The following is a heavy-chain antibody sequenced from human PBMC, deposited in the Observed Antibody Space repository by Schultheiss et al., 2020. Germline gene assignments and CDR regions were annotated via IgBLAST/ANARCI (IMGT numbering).Heavy chain of an antibody. V-gene: IGHV3-15*07. CDR3: TTGLAIYYYYGMDV. Sequence: GGSLRLSCAASGFSVSSDDMNWVRQAPGQGLEWVGRIKSKTDGGTTDYAAPVKGRFTISRDDSKNTLYLQMNSLKTEDTAVYYCTTGLAIYYYYGMDVWGKGTTVTVSS. CDR1: GFSVSSDD. CDR2: IKSKTDGGTT. D-gene: IGHD6-6*01. J-gene: IGHJ6*04.